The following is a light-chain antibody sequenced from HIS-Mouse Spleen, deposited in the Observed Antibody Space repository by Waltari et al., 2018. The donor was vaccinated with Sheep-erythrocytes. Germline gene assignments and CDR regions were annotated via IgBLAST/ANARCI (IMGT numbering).Light chain of an antibody. Sequence: DIQMTQSPSSLSASVGDRLPITCRANQSISIYLNWYQQKPGKATKLLIYAASRLQSGVPSRFSGSGSETDFTLTISSLRTEDFATYYCQQSYSTPRTFGQGTKVEIK. CDR3: QQSYSTPRT. J-gene: IGKJ1*01. V-gene: IGKV1-39*01. CDR2: AAS. CDR1: QSISIY.